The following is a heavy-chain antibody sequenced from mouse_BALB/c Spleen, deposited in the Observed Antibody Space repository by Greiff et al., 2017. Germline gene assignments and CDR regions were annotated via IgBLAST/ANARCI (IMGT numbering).Heavy chain of an antibody. V-gene: IGHV3-2*02. CDR3: ASSYYRYDVGAMDY. J-gene: IGHJ4*01. Sequence: EVQRVESGPGLVKPSQSLSLTCTVTGYSITSDYAWNWIRQFPGNQLEWMGYISYSGSTSYNPSLKSRISITRDTSKNQFFLQLNSVTTEDTATYYCASSYYRYDVGAMDYWGQGTSVTVSS. D-gene: IGHD2-14*01. CDR1: GYSITSDYA. CDR2: ISYSGST.